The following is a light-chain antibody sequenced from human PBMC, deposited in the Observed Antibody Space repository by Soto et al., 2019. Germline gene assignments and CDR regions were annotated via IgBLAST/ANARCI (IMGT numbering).Light chain of an antibody. V-gene: IGKV2-30*01. CDR1: QSLVFSDGDTY. CDR2: KVS. J-gene: IGKJ1*01. CDR3: MQGTRWLWT. Sequence: DVVLTQSPLSLPVALGQPASISCRSSQSLVFSDGDTYLNWFHQRPGQSTRRLIYKVSNRDSVVPDRFSGSGSGTDFTLKISRVEAEDVGVYYCMQGTRWLWTFGQGTKVESK.